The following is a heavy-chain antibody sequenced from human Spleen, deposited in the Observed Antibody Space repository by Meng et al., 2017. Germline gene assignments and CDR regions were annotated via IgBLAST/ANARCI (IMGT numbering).Heavy chain of an antibody. J-gene: IGHJ4*02. CDR1: GYTFTSNG. Sequence: ASVKVSCKASGYTFTSNGISWVRQAPGEGLEWLGWIGGHSGNKNYAQSFRGRVTMTTDTSTSTAYMELTSLTSDDTAVYYCARDTGGAYYPIDYWGQGTLVTVSS. CDR3: ARDTGGAYYPIDY. V-gene: IGHV1-18*04. D-gene: IGHD3-22*01. CDR2: IGGHSGNK.